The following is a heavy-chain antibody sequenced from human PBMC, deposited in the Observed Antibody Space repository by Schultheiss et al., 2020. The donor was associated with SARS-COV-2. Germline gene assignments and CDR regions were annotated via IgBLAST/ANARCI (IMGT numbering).Heavy chain of an antibody. CDR1: GGSFSGYY. J-gene: IGHJ4*02. CDR3: ASTFYYYGSGSYYNYYFDY. Sequence: SETLSLTCAVYGGSFSGYYWSWIRQPPGKGLEWIGYIYYSGSTNYNPSLKSRVTMSVDTSKNQFSLKLSSVTAADTAVYYCASTFYYYGSGSYYNYYFDYWGQGTLVTVSS. V-gene: IGHV4-59*12. CDR2: IYYSGST. D-gene: IGHD3-10*01.